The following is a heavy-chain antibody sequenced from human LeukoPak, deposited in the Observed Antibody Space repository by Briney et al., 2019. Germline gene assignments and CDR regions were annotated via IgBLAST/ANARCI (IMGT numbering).Heavy chain of an antibody. CDR1: GFTFSSYA. J-gene: IGHJ4*02. Sequence: GGSLRLSCAASGFTFSSYAMNWVRQAPGKGLEWVSGISGSGGRTYYADSVKGRVTISRDISKSTLYLQMNSLRAEDTAVYYCAKARPGLDYWGQGTLVTVSS. CDR2: ISGSGGRT. CDR3: AKARPGLDY. V-gene: IGHV3-23*01.